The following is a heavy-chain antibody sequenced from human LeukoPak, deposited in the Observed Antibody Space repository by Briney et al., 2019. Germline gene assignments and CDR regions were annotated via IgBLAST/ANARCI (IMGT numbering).Heavy chain of an antibody. J-gene: IGHJ4*02. CDR2: IYHSGST. CDR3: ASLTGISDY. CDR1: GYSISSGYY. Sequence: PSETLSLTCTVSGYSISSGYYWGWIRQPPGKGLEWIGSIYHSGSTYYNPSLKSRVTISVDTSKNQFSLKLSSVTAADTAVYYCASLTGISDYWGQGTPVTVSS. V-gene: IGHV4-38-2*02. D-gene: IGHD1-20*01.